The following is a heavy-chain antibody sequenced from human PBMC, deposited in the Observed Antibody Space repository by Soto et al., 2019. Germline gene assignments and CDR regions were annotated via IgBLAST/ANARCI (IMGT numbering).Heavy chain of an antibody. CDR1: GFSLSTSGVG. V-gene: IGHV2-5*01. J-gene: IGHJ3*01. D-gene: IGHD6-6*01. CDR3: ARGLATRPVFAVDL. CDR2: IYWSGDE. Sequence: QGTLKESGPTLVKPTQTLTLTCSFSGFSLSTSGVGVGWIRQSPGKALEWLALIYWSGDEHYRPSLKCRLSIIKDASKNHVVLFMTDMDPVDTATYYCARGLATRPVFAVDLWGQGTMVTVSS.